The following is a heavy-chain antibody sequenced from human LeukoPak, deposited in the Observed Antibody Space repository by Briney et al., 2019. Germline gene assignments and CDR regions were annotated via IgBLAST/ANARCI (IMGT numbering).Heavy chain of an antibody. CDR2: ISAYNGNT. Sequence: GALVKVSCKASGYTFTSYGISWVRQAPGQGLEWMGWISAYNGNTNYAQKLQGRVTMTTDTSTSTAYMELRSLRSDDTAVYYCARISVVPAAPAPGFGFDPWGQGTLVTVSS. CDR1: GYTFTSYG. J-gene: IGHJ5*02. D-gene: IGHD2-2*01. CDR3: ARISVVPAAPAPGFGFDP. V-gene: IGHV1-18*01.